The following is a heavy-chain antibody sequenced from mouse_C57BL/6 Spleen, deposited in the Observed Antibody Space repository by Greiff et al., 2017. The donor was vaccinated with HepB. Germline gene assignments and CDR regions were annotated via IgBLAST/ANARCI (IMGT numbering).Heavy chain of an antibody. V-gene: IGHV1-50*01. CDR2: IDHSDSYT. CDR3: ARVYYGSGYAVDY. CDR1: GYTFTSYW. Sequence: QVQLQQPGAELVKPGASVKLSCKASGYTFTSYWMQWVKQRPGQGLEWIGEIDHSDSYTNYNQKFKGKATVTVDTSSSTAYMQLSSLTSEDSEVYYCARVYYGSGYAVDYWGQGTSVTVSS. J-gene: IGHJ4*01. D-gene: IGHD1-1*01.